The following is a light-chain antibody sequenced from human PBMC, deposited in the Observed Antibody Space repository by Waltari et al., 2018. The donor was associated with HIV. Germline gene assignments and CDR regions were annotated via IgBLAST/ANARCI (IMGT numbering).Light chain of an antibody. CDR2: GAS. CDR1: PSVSRNF. J-gene: IGKJ2*01. Sequence: EIVLTQSPGTLSLSPGERATLSCRASPSVSRNFLAWYHQKPGRAPWLLSFGASTKAPGIPDRFVGTGSGTDFTLNFCSLEPEDFGVFYCQEYGRTREYNFGQGTKLELK. CDR3: QEYGRTREYN. V-gene: IGKV3-20*01.